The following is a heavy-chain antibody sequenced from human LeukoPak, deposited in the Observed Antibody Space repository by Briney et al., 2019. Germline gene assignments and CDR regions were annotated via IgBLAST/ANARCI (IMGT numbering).Heavy chain of an antibody. CDR3: ATSRKSITIFGVVIVPPLSFDY. J-gene: IGHJ4*02. Sequence: ASVKVSCKVSGYTLSELSMHWVRQAPGKGLEWMGSFDPEDGETMYAQNFQGRVTMTEDTSTDTAYMELSSLRSEDTAVYYCATSRKSITIFGVVIVPPLSFDYWGQGTLVTVSS. V-gene: IGHV1-24*01. CDR2: FDPEDGET. CDR1: GYTLSELS. D-gene: IGHD3-3*01.